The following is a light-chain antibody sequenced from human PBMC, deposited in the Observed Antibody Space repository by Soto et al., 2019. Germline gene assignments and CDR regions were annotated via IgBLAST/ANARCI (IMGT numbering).Light chain of an antibody. CDR2: DAS. Sequence: EIRLTQAPGTLSMSPGDRATLSCSASQSVSGSYLAWSQPKPGQAPRLVIYDASSRDTGIPDRVSGSGAGTDFTRTISRLEPEDFEVDYCQQYASSTRTFGQGTKVDIK. J-gene: IGKJ1*01. CDR3: QQYASSTRT. CDR1: QSVSGSY. V-gene: IGKV3-20*01.